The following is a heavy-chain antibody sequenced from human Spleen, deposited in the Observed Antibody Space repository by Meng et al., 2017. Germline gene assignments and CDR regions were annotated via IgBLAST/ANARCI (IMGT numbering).Heavy chain of an antibody. J-gene: IGHJ4*02. D-gene: IGHD3-10*01. CDR1: GGSVRSNSFY. CDR3: ARAIRFGDLSHFDR. Sequence: VRVQGSGPGSVCPPEALSPSCTVSGGSVRSNSFYWSWIRQPPGKGLEWIGYIYYTGSTNYNPSLTSRVTISLDTSYNQFSLKLNSVTAADTATYYCARAIRFGDLSHFDRWGQGTLVTVSS. V-gene: IGHV4-61*01. CDR2: IYYTGST.